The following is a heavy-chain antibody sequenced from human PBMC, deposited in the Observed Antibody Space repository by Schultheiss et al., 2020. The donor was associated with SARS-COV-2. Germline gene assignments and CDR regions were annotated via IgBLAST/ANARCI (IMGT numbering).Heavy chain of an antibody. V-gene: IGHV1-2*06. CDR3: ARDIAARVAGSLPAWFDP. CDR1: GYTFTSYA. D-gene: IGHD6-19*01. J-gene: IGHJ5*02. Sequence: ASVKVSCKASGYTFTSYAMHWVRQAPGQGLEWMGRINPNSGGTNYAQKFQGRVTMTRDTSISTAYMELNSLTSDDTAVYYCARDIAARVAGSLPAWFDPWGQGTLVTVAS. CDR2: INPNSGGT.